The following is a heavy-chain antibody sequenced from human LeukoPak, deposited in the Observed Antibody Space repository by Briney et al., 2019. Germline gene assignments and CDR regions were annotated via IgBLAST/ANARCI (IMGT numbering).Heavy chain of an antibody. CDR2: FDPEDGET. V-gene: IGHV1-24*01. CDR1: GYTLTELS. CDR3: ATDKRSRWCFDY. D-gene: IGHD6-19*01. Sequence: ASVKVSCKVSGYTLTELSMHWVRQAPGKGLEWMGGFDPEDGETIYAQKFQGRVTMTEDTSTDTAYMELSSLRSEDTAVYYCATDKRSRWCFDYWGQGTLVTVSS. J-gene: IGHJ4*02.